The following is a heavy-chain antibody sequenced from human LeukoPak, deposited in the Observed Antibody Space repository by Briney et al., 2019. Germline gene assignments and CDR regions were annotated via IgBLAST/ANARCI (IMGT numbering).Heavy chain of an antibody. CDR3: ATETRDRDFDY. CDR1: GFTFSSYG. D-gene: IGHD2-15*01. CDR2: IWYDGSNE. V-gene: IGHV3-33*01. J-gene: IGHJ4*02. Sequence: GRSLRLSCAASGFTFSSYGMHWLRQAPGKGLEWVAIIWYDGSNEDYADSVKGRFTISRDNYKNTLYLQMNSLRAEDTAVYYCATETRDRDFDYWGQGTLVTVSS.